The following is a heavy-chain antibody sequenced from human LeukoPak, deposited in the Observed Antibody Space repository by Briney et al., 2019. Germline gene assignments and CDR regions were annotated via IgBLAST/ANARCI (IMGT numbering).Heavy chain of an antibody. CDR1: GGTLSTHG. V-gene: IGHV1-69*05. J-gene: IGHJ5*02. Sequence: SVKVSCKASGGTLSTHGVSWVRQAPGQGLEWMGGIILISPKANYAQKFQDRVTITMDQYTTYMELSSLRSDDTAVYYCATGRVSDTTLVSWFDTWGQGTLVTVSS. CDR3: ATGRVSDTTLVSWFDT. CDR2: IILISPKA. D-gene: IGHD5-18*01.